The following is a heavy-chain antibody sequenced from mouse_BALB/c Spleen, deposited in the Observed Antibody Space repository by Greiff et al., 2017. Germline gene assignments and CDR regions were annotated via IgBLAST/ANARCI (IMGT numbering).Heavy chain of an antibody. CDR1: GYTFTSYW. Sequence: QVQLKESGAELAKPGASVKMSCKASGYTFTSYWMHWVKQRPGQGLEWIGYINPSTGYTEYNQKFKDKATLTADKSSSTAYMQLSSLTSEDSAVYYCARGFLYYYGSSSYFDYWGQGTTLTVSS. CDR2: INPSTGYT. V-gene: IGHV1-7*01. J-gene: IGHJ2*01. D-gene: IGHD1-1*01. CDR3: ARGFLYYYGSSSYFDY.